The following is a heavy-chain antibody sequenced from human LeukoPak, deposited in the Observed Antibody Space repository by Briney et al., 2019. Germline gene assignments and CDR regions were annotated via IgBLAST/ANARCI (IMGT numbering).Heavy chain of an antibody. CDR2: IDPSDSYT. CDR3: ARSGGDYGDYVRAFDI. Sequence: GESLRISCEGFGYIFTSYWISWVRQMPGKGLEWMGRIDPSDSYTYYSPSFQGHVTISGDKSISTAYLQWSSLEASDTAMFYCARSGGDYGDYVRAFDIWGQGTMVTVSS. D-gene: IGHD4-17*01. J-gene: IGHJ3*02. CDR1: GYIFTSYW. V-gene: IGHV5-10-1*01.